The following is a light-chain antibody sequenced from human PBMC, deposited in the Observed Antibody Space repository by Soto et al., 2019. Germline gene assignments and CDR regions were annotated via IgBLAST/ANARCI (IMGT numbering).Light chain of an antibody. V-gene: IGKV1-33*01. CDR2: DAS. CDR3: QQYDKTPF. J-gene: IGKJ4*01. Sequence: DIPMTQSPSSLSASVGDRVTITCQASQDISNYLNWYQQKPGKAPKLLIYDASNLETGVPSRFSGSGSGTDFTFTISSLQPEDIATYYCQQYDKTPFFGGGTKVEIK. CDR1: QDISNY.